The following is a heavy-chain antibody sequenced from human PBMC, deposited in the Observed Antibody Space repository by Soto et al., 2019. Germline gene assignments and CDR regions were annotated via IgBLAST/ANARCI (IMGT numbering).Heavy chain of an antibody. V-gene: IGHV3-74*03. CDR2: INPDGSAT. D-gene: IGHD1-1*01. CDR3: VRDMWGTGDY. J-gene: IGHJ4*02. CDR1: GFSFSAFY. Sequence: GGSLRLSCAASGFSFSAFYMHWVRQAPGKGPVWVSRINPDGSATTYADSVKGRFTISRDNAKNTLFLQVNSLRVEDTAVYYCVRDMWGTGDYWGQGTLVTVSS.